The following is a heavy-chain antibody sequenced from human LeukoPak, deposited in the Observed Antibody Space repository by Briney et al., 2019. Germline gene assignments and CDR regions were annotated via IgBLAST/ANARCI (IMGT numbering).Heavy chain of an antibody. D-gene: IGHD6-19*01. J-gene: IGHJ4*02. V-gene: IGHV3-9*01. Sequence: PGGSLRLSCAASGFTFDDYAMHWVRQAPGKGLEWVSGISWNSGSIGYADCVKGRFTISRDNAKNSLYLQMNSLRAEDTALYYCAKGNGIAVAGTIFSWGQGTLVTVSS. CDR3: AKGNGIAVAGTIFS. CDR1: GFTFDDYA. CDR2: ISWNSGSI.